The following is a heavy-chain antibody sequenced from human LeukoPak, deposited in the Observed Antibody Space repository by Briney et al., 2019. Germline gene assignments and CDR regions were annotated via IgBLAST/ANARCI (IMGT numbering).Heavy chain of an antibody. Sequence: PGGSQRLSCAASGFTFSSYWMSWVRQAPGKGLEWVANIKQDGSEKYYVDSVKGRFTISRDNAKNSLYLQMNSLRAEDTAVYYCARPHYYDSSGYYSYFDYWGQGTLVTVSS. CDR3: ARPHYYDSSGYYSYFDY. CDR2: IKQDGSEK. CDR1: GFTFSSYW. J-gene: IGHJ4*02. V-gene: IGHV3-7*01. D-gene: IGHD3-22*01.